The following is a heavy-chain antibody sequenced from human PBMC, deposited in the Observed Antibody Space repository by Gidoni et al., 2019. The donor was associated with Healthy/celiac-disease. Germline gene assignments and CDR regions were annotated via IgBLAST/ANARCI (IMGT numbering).Heavy chain of an antibody. J-gene: IGHJ5*02. Sequence: QVQLVDSGGGVVQPGRSLSLSCAASGFTFSRYAMHWVRQAPGKGLEWVAVISYDGSNKYYADSVKGRFTISRDNSKNTLYLQMNSLRAEDTAVYYCARDMTVAGTRGHWFDPWGQGTLVTVSS. CDR3: ARDMTVAGTRGHWFDP. CDR1: GFTFSRYA. CDR2: ISYDGSNK. V-gene: IGHV3-30-3*01. D-gene: IGHD6-19*01.